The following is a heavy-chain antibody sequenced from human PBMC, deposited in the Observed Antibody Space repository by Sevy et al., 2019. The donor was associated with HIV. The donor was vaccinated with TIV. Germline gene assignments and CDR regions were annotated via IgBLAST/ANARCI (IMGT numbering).Heavy chain of an antibody. D-gene: IGHD5-12*01. CDR3: AGVNGGYTLYYYYGMDV. CDR2: IYYSGST. CDR1: GGSVSSGSYY. J-gene: IGHJ6*02. V-gene: IGHV4-61*01. Sequence: SETLSLTCTVSGGSVSSGSYYWSWIRQPPGKGLEWIGYIYYSGSTNYNPSLKSRVTISVDTSKNQFSLKLSSGTAAETAVYYCAGVNGGYTLYYYYGMDVWGQGTTVTVSS.